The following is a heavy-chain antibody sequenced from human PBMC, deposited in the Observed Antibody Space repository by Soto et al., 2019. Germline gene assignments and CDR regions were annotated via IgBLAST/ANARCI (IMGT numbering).Heavy chain of an antibody. Sequence: PSETLSLTCAVYGGSFSCYYWSWIRQPPGKGLEWIGEINHSGSTNYNPSLKSRVTISVDTSKNQFSLKLSSVTAADTAVYYCARAQVXLRFLEWLPPSSYYFDYWGQGTLVTVSS. CDR3: ARAQVXLRFLEWLPPSSYYFDY. CDR1: GGSFSCYY. CDR2: INHSGST. J-gene: IGHJ4*02. D-gene: IGHD3-3*01. V-gene: IGHV4-34*01.